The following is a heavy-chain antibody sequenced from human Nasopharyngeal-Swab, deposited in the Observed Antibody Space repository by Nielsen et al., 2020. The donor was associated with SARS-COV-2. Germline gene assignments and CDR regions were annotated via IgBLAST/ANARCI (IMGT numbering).Heavy chain of an antibody. J-gene: IGHJ4*02. CDR2: INHSGST. Sequence: WIRQPPGKGLEWIGEINHSGSTNYNPSLESRVTISVDTFKNQFSLKLSSVTAADTAVYYCAGYCSSTSCYGSYYFDYWGQGTLVTVSS. CDR3: AGYCSSTSCYGSYYFDY. D-gene: IGHD2-2*01. V-gene: IGHV4-34*01.